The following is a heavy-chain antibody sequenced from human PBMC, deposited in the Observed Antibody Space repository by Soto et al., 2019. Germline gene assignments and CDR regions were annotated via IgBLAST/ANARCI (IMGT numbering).Heavy chain of an antibody. CDR3: ARDHYYGSGSYYTVGAYDI. Sequence: ASVKVSCKASGYTFTSYYMHWVRQAPGQGLDWMGIINPSGGSTSYAQKFQGRVTMTRDTSTSTAYMELRSLRSDDTAVYYCARDHYYGSGSYYTVGAYDIWGQGTMVTVSS. CDR1: GYTFTSYY. J-gene: IGHJ3*02. CDR2: INPSGGST. V-gene: IGHV1-46*01. D-gene: IGHD3-10*01.